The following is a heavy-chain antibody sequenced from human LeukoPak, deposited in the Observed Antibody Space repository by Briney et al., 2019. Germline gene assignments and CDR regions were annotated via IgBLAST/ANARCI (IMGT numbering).Heavy chain of an antibody. Sequence: PGGSLRLSCAASGFTFSNYGMHWVRQAPGKGLEWVAFIRYDGSNKYYADSVKGRFTISRDNSKNTLYLQMNSLRAEDTAVYYCAKGPYDFWSGYYMSYYYYYMDVWGKGTTVTVSS. CDR2: IRYDGSNK. J-gene: IGHJ6*03. V-gene: IGHV3-30*02. CDR1: GFTFSNYG. CDR3: AKGPYDFWSGYYMSYYYYYMDV. D-gene: IGHD3-3*01.